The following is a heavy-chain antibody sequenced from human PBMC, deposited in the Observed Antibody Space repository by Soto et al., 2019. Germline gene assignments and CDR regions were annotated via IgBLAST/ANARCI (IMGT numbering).Heavy chain of an antibody. J-gene: IGHJ6*02. V-gene: IGHV3-7*01. CDR2: IKQDGSEK. Sequence: GGSLRLSCSASVFTFSRYWMSWVRQAPGKGLEWVANIKQDGSEKYYVDSVKGRFTISRENAQNSLHLQMNSLRDEDTAVYYCGRGVEWLAYYGMDVWGQGTTVTVSS. CDR1: VFTFSRYW. CDR3: GRGVEWLAYYGMDV. D-gene: IGHD6-19*01.